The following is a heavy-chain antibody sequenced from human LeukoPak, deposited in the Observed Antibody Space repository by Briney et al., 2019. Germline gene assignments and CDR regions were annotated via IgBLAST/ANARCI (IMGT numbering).Heavy chain of an antibody. Sequence: SETLSLTCTVSGGSISSSSYYWGWIRQPPGKGLEWIGSIYYSGSTYYNPSLKSRVTISVDTSKNQFSLKLSSVTAADTAVYYCARADYCGSGNAFDIWGQGTMVTVSS. CDR3: ARADYCGSGNAFDI. J-gene: IGHJ3*02. D-gene: IGHD3-10*01. CDR1: GGSISSSSYY. V-gene: IGHV4-39*07. CDR2: IYYSGST.